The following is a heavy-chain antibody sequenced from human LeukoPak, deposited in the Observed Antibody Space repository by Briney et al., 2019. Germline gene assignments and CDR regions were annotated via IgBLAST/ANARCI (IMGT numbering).Heavy chain of an antibody. J-gene: IGHJ4*02. CDR2: IYTSGST. CDR3: ARGVAAAGLGAFDY. V-gene: IGHV4-4*09. Sequence: PSETLSLTCTVSGGSISSYYWSWIRQPPGKGLEWIGYIYTSGSTNYNPSLKSRVTISVDTSKNQFSLKLSSVTAADTAVYYCARGVAAAGLGAFDYWGQGTLVTVSS. D-gene: IGHD6-13*01. CDR1: GGSISSYY.